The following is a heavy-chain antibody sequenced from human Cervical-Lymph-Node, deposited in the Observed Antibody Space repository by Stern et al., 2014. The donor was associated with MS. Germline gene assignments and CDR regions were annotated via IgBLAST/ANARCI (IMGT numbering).Heavy chain of an antibody. Sequence: VQLVQSGAEVKKPGASVKVSCKASGYTFTTYYMHWVRQAPGQGLEWMGIINPSGGSTSYAQKFQGRVPRTRTTSTAPVYMELSSRRSGDTAVYSWAREGAAPRLGVMDVWGQGTRVPVSS. V-gene: IGHV1-46*01. D-gene: IGHD2-8*01. CDR2: INPSGGST. J-gene: IGHJ6*02. CDR3: AREGAAPRLGVMDV. CDR1: GYTFTTYY.